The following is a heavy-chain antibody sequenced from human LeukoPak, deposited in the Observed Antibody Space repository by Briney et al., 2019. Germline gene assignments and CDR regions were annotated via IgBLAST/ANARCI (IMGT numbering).Heavy chain of an antibody. D-gene: IGHD6-19*01. CDR1: GFTFSKYW. Sequence: GGSLRLSCAASGFTFSKYWMLWVRQAPGKGLESVSRINTDGTVTTYADSVKGRFTVSRDNADNTMFLQMNSVRDEDTAVYYCTTKQWLAPPPDAWGQGTPVTVSS. CDR3: TTKQWLAPPPDA. J-gene: IGHJ5*02. V-gene: IGHV3-74*01. CDR2: INTDGTVT.